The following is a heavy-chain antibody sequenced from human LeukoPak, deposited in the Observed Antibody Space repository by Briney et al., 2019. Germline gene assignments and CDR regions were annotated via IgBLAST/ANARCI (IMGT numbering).Heavy chain of an antibody. Sequence: GGSLRPSCAASGFTFSRNSMNWVRQAPGKGLEWVSSISTSSSYIHYADSVKGRITISRDNAKKLLYLQMNSLRAEDTAVYYCASRDPGSGSYYNFFGYYYYYYMDVWGKGTTVTISS. D-gene: IGHD3-10*01. J-gene: IGHJ6*03. CDR3: ASRDPGSGSYYNFFGYYYYYYMDV. CDR2: ISTSSSYI. CDR1: GFTFSRNS. V-gene: IGHV3-21*01.